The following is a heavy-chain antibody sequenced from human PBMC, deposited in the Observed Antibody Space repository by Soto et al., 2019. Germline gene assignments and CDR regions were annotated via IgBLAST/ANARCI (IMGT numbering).Heavy chain of an antibody. V-gene: IGHV3-23*01. J-gene: IGHJ4*02. CDR2: ISGSGGST. CDR1: GFTFSSYA. D-gene: IGHD3-3*01. CDR3: AKDLRAAFWSGYQLPGEHFDY. Sequence: EVQLLESGGGLVQPGGSLRLSCAASGFTFSSYAMSWVRQAPGKGLEWVSAISGSGGSTYYADSVKGRFTISRDNSKNTLYLQMNSLRAEDTAVYYCAKDLRAAFWSGYQLPGEHFDYWGQGTLVTVSS.